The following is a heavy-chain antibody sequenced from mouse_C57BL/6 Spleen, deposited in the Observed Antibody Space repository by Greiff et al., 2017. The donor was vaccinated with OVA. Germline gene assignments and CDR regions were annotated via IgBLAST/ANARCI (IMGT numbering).Heavy chain of an antibody. CDR1: GYTFTSYW. CDR3: ARSAGSSEDY. J-gene: IGHJ2*01. V-gene: IGHV1-69*01. D-gene: IGHD3-2*02. CDR2: IDPSDSYT. Sequence: QVQLKQPGAELVMPGASVKLSCKASGYTFTSYWMHWVKQRPGQGLEWIGEIDPSDSYTNYNQKFKGKSTLTVDKSSSTAYMQLSSLTSEDSAVYYCARSAGSSEDYWGQGTTLTVSS.